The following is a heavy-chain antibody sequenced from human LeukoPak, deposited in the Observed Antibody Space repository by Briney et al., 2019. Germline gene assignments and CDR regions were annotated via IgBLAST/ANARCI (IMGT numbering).Heavy chain of an antibody. D-gene: IGHD3-10*01. J-gene: IGHJ4*02. CDR2: IIPILGIA. V-gene: IGHV1-69*02. CDR3: ARIPFYYGSGSYYLFDY. Sequence: GASVKVSCKASGGTFSSYTISWVRQAPGQGLEWMGRIIPILGIANYAQKFQGRVAITADKSTSTAYMELRSLRSDDTAVYYCARIPFYYGSGSYYLFDYWGQGTLVTVSS. CDR1: GGTFSSYT.